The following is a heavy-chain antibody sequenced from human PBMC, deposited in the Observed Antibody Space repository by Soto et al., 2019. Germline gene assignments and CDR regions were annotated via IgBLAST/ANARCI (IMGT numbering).Heavy chain of an antibody. J-gene: IGHJ6*02. D-gene: IGHD3-22*01. V-gene: IGHV1-69*13. CDR1: GGTFSSYS. Sequence: AASVKVSCKASGGTFSSYSISWVRQAPGQGLEWMGGIIPIFGTANYAQKFQGRVTITADESTSTAYMELSSLRSEDTAVYYCARGAERQPYYYDSRDYYYYGMDVWGQGTTVTVS. CDR3: ARGAERQPYYYDSRDYYYYGMDV. CDR2: IIPIFGTA.